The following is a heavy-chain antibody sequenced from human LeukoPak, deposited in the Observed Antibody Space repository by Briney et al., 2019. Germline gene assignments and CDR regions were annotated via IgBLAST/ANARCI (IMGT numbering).Heavy chain of an antibody. J-gene: IGHJ6*03. CDR2: INSDGSST. CDR3: ARAQYYYYMDV. CDR1: GFTFSSYW. V-gene: IGHV3-74*01. Sequence: GGSLRLSXAASGFTFSSYWMHWVRQAPGKGLVWVSRINSDGSSTSYADSVKGRFTISRDNAKNTLYLQMNSLRAEDTAVYYCARAQYYYYMDVWGKGTTVTVSS.